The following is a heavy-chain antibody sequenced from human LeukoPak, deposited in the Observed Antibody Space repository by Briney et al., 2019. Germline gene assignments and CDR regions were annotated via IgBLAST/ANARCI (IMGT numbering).Heavy chain of an antibody. CDR2: IGPTGFDR. Sequence: GGSLRLSCTTSGLTFSTSGFNWVRQSPGKGLDWVASIGPTGFDRYHADSSKGRFTISSDNANNFLYLQMDSLRAEETAVYYCATETNGRHYDYWGQGTLLTVSS. CDR3: ATETNGRHYDY. CDR1: GLTFSTSG. D-gene: IGHD1-14*01. V-gene: IGHV3-21*06. J-gene: IGHJ4*02.